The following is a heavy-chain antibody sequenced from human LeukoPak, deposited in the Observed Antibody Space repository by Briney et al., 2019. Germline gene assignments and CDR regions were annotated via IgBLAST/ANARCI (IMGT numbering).Heavy chain of an antibody. J-gene: IGHJ4*02. CDR1: GGSISSSNW. CDR3: ATDRGWRTSGYYLYYFEY. Sequence: PSGTLSLTCAVSGGSISSSNWWSWVRQAPGKGLEWVAVIWYDGSNKYYADSVKGRFTISRDNTKNLLYLQMSSLRAEDTAVYYCATDRGWRTSGYYLYYFEYWGQGTLVTFSS. D-gene: IGHD3-3*01. CDR2: IWYDGSNK. V-gene: IGHV3-33*03.